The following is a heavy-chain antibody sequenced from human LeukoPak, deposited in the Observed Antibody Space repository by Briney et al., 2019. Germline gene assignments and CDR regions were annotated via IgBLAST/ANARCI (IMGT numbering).Heavy chain of an antibody. CDR1: GFTFSSYA. D-gene: IGHD3-22*01. V-gene: IGHV3-9*03. CDR2: ISWNSGSI. CDR3: AKAVHYYDSSGYLYFDY. J-gene: IGHJ4*02. Sequence: GGSLRLSCAASGFTFSSYAMSWVRQAPGKGLEWVSGISWNSGSIGYADSVKGRFTISRDNAKNSLYLQMNSLRAEDMALYYCAKAVHYYDSSGYLYFDYWGQGTLVTVSS.